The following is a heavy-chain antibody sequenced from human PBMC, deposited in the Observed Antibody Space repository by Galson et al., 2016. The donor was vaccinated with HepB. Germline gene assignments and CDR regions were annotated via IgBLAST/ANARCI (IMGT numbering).Heavy chain of an antibody. CDR2: IYHSGST. V-gene: IGHV4-30-2*01. D-gene: IGHD3-16*01. CDR1: GGSISSGGYS. CDR3: ARVGFGLATYHTFDV. J-gene: IGHJ3*01. Sequence: TLSLTCAVSGGSISSGGYSWSWLRQPPGKGLEWIGSIYHSGSTYYNPSLKSRVTISVDRSNNQFSLKLSSGTAADTAMYYCARVGFGLATYHTFDVWARGQWSPSPQ.